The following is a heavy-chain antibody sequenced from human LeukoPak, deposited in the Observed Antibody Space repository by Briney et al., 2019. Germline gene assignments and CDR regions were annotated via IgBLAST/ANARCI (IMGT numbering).Heavy chain of an antibody. J-gene: IGHJ4*02. V-gene: IGHV4-39*07. CDR1: GGSISSGSYY. CDR3: ARGPYYYGSGSYSDFDY. CDR2: INHSGST. D-gene: IGHD3-10*01. Sequence: SETLSLTCTVSGGSISSGSYYWSWIRQPPGKGLEWIGEINHSGSTNYNPSHKSRVTISVDTSKNQFSLKLSSVTAADTAVYYCARGPYYYGSGSYSDFDYWGQGALVTVSS.